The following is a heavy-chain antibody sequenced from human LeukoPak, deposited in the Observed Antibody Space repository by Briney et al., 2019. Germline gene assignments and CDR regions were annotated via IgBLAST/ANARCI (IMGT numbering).Heavy chain of an antibody. D-gene: IGHD5-18*01. V-gene: IGHV3-30*04. J-gene: IGHJ4*02. CDR2: LSYDGSVK. CDR1: GFTFSSYA. Sequence: GGSLRLSCAASGFTFSSYAMHWVRQAPGKGLEWVAVLSYDGSVKYFADSVKGRFSITRDNAKNSLYLQMNSLRAEDTAVYYCAREETWVTDYWGQGTLVTVSS. CDR3: AREETWVTDY.